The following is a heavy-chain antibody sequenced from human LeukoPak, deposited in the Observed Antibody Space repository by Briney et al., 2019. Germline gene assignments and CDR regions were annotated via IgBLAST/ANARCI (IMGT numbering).Heavy chain of an antibody. CDR3: AKDYDSSGMGAFDI. V-gene: IGHV3-9*01. CDR1: GFTFDDYA. J-gene: IGHJ3*02. CDR2: ISWNSGSI. D-gene: IGHD3-22*01. Sequence: GWSLRLSCAASGFTFDDYAMHWVRQAPGKGLEWVSGISWNSGSIGYADSVKGRFTISRDNAKNSLYLQMNSLRAEDTALYYCAKDYDSSGMGAFDIWGQGTMVTVSS.